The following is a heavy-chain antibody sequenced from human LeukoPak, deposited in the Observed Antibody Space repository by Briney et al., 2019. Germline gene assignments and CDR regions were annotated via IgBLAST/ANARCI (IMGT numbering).Heavy chain of an antibody. D-gene: IGHD3-10*01. CDR2: INAGNGNT. J-gene: IGHJ4*02. Sequence: ASVKVSCKASGYTFTSYAMHWVRQAPGQRLEWMGWINAGNGNTKYSQKFQGRVTITRDTSASTAYMELSSLRSEDTAVYYCARAEVLWFGESLYFDYWGQGTLVTVSS. CDR1: GYTFTSYA. CDR3: ARAEVLWFGESLYFDY. V-gene: IGHV1-3*01.